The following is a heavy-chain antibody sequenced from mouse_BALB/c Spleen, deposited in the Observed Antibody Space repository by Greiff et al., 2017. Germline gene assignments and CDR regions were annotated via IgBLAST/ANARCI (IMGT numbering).Heavy chain of an antibody. CDR2: IWGDGST. Sequence: QVQLKESGPGLVAPSQSLSITCTVSGFSLTGYGVNWVRQPPGKGLEWLGMIWGDGSTDYNSALKSRLSISKDNSKSQVFLKMNSLQTDDTARYYCAREAYYGHYAMDYWGQGTSVTVSS. D-gene: IGHD1-2*01. CDR3: AREAYYGHYAMDY. J-gene: IGHJ4*01. CDR1: GFSLTGYG. V-gene: IGHV2-6-7*01.